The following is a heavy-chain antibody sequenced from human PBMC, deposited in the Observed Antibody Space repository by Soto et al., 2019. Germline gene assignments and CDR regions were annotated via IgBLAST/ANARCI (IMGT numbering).Heavy chain of an antibody. CDR1: GNSFSSHA. CDR3: ARGGALSTSWYWGDGLDS. V-gene: IGHV1-69*06. CDR2: IIPVFGTP. D-gene: IGHD2-2*01. Sequence: QVHLEQSGSEVKKSGSSVKVSCKASGNSFSSHAITWVRQAPGHGLEWMGGIIPVFGTPSYAQKFQGRVTITADKSTNPSYMELRSLGSEDTAVYYCARGGALSTSWYWGDGLDSWGQGTQVTVSS. J-gene: IGHJ4*02.